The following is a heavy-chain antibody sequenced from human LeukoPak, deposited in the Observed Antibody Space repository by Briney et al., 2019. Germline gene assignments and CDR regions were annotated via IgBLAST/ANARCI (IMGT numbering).Heavy chain of an antibody. D-gene: IGHD2-2*01. CDR3: ARDQGGDIVIVPAVF. Sequence: GASGKLCYTPAGGTFTTYTIIPVGQAARQRLEWMRRIIPILGIANYAQKFQGRVTITADKSTSTAYMELSSLRSEDTAVYYCARDQGGDIVIVPAVFWGQGTLVTVSS. CDR1: GGTFTTYT. CDR2: IIPILGIA. V-gene: IGHV1-69*04. J-gene: IGHJ4*02.